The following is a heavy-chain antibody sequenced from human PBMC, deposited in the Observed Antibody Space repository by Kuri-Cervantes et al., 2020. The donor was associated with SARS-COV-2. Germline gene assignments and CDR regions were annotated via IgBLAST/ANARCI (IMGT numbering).Heavy chain of an antibody. J-gene: IGHJ4*02. Sequence: GSLRLSCTVSGGSISSSSYYWGWIRQPPGKGLEWIGSIYYSGSTYYNPSLKSRVTISVDTSKNQFSLKLSSVTAADTAVYYCARDAPMVRGAPHDYWGQGTLVTVSS. V-gene: IGHV4-39*07. D-gene: IGHD3-10*01. CDR1: GGSISSSSYY. CDR2: IYYSGST. CDR3: ARDAPMVRGAPHDY.